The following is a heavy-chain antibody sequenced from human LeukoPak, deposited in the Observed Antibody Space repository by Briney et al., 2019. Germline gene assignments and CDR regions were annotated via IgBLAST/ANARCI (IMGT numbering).Heavy chain of an antibody. J-gene: IGHJ6*02. CDR1: GGSISSYY. CDR3: ARDKGRILVDYYYGMDV. V-gene: IGHV4-59*01. Sequence: SETLSLTCTVSGGSISSYYWSRIRQPPGKGLEWIGYIYYSGSTNYNPSLKSRVTISVDTSKNQFSLKLSSVTAADTAVYYCARDKGRILVDYYYGMDVWGQGTTVTVSS. CDR2: IYYSGST. D-gene: IGHD2-15*01.